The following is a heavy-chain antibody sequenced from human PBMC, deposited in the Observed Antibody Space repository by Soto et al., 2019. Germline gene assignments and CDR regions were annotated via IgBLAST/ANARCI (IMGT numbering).Heavy chain of an antibody. Sequence: SVKVSCKASGGTFSSYAISWVRQAPGQGLEWMGGIIPIFGTANYAQKFQGRVTITADESTSTAYMELSSLRSEDTAVYYCASQSWGGDYVPKNWFDPWGQGTLVTVSS. CDR2: IIPIFGTA. CDR1: GGTFSSYA. CDR3: ASQSWGGDYVPKNWFDP. D-gene: IGHD4-17*01. J-gene: IGHJ5*02. V-gene: IGHV1-69*13.